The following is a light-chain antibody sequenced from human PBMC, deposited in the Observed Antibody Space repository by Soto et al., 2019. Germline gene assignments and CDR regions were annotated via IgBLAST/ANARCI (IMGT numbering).Light chain of an antibody. CDR2: GAS. Sequence: EIVMTQSPATLSVSPGERVTLSCRASQSVSSSLAWYQQRPGQAPRLLIYGASTRATGIPARFIGSASGTEFTLTMSSLPSEDCAVYYCQQYNNSPPAFTFGQGTKLQIK. J-gene: IGKJ2*01. CDR1: QSVSSS. V-gene: IGKV3-15*01. CDR3: QQYNNSPPAFT.